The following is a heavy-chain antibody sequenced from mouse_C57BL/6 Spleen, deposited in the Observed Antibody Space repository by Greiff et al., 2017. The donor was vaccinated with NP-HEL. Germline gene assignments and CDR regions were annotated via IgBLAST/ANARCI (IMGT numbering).Heavy chain of an antibody. J-gene: IGHJ2*01. CDR2: IYLVSGAT. CDR1: GDTFNDHI. CDR3: GFYEGYNHY. V-gene: IGHV1-11*01. D-gene: IGHD2-3*01. Sequence: VQLQQSGAALARPGASVTLSCKASGDTFNDHIVNWVKKRPGQGLEWIGRIYLVSGATNYNQKFMCKATFSVDLSSITVYMVLNSLTSDAPAVYYGGFYEGYNHYWGQGTTLTVSS.